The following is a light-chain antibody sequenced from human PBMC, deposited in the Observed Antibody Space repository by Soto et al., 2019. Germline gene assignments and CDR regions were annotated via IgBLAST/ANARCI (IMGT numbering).Light chain of an antibody. Sequence: QLVLTQPPSASGTPGQRVTISCSGWSSNIGRNSVNWYQQLPGAAPKLLISSNNQRPSGVPDRFSGSKSGTSGSLAISGLQSEDEAEYYCASWDDTLNGHVFGTGTKLTVL. CDR3: ASWDDTLNGHV. V-gene: IGLV1-44*01. CDR1: SSNIGRNS. J-gene: IGLJ1*01. CDR2: SNN.